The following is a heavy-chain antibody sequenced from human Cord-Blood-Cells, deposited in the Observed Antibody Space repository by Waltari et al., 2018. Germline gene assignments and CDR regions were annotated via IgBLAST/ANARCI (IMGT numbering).Heavy chain of an antibody. CDR3: ARRAVIAFDI. D-gene: IGHD3-22*01. V-gene: IGHV4-39*01. CDR1: GGPISSSSYY. Sequence: QLQLQESGPGLVKPSETLSLTCTVPGGPISSSSYYCGWIRQRPGKGLEWIGSIYYSGSTYYNPSLKSRVTISVDTSKNQFSLKLSSVTAADTAVYYCARRAVIAFDIWGQGTMVTVSS. J-gene: IGHJ3*02. CDR2: IYYSGST.